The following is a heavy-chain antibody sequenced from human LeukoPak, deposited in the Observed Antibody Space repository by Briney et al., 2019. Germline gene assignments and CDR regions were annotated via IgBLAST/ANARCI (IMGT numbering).Heavy chain of an antibody. CDR2: IYYSGST. CDR1: GGSISSGDYY. D-gene: IGHD6-13*01. Sequence: SETLSLTCTVSGGSISSGDYYWSWIRQPPGKGLGWIGYIYYSGSTYYNPSLKSRVTISVDTSKNQFSLKLSSVTAADTAVYYCARVLAIAAAGTYYFDYWGQGTLVTVSS. V-gene: IGHV4-30-4*01. J-gene: IGHJ4*02. CDR3: ARVLAIAAAGTYYFDY.